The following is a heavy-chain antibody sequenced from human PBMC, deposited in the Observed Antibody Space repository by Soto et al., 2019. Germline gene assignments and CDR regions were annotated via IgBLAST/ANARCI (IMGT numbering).Heavy chain of an antibody. J-gene: IGHJ3*02. CDR3: AKMWVRAAAAYASYI. D-gene: IGHD6-13*01. CDR1: GFTFSSYA. CDR2: MSGSGGST. Sequence: EVQLLESGGGLVQPGGSLRLSCADSGFTFSSYARSSVRQAPGKGLEWVSPMSGSGGSTYYAASVKGRFTIPRHNSKNTLYVQKNSVRAEDTAVYYCAKMWVRAAAAYASYIWGQGTMVTVSS. V-gene: IGHV3-23*01.